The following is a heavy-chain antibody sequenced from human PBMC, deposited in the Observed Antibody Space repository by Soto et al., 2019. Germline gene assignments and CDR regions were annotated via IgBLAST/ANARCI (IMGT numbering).Heavy chain of an antibody. J-gene: IGHJ4*02. D-gene: IGHD3-16*01. V-gene: IGHV3-53*02. CDR1: GFSVTASN. CDR3: ARGGFD. CDR2: IFGADET. Sequence: EVQLVETGGDLIQPGGSLRLSCAASGFSVTASNMNWVRQAPGKGLEWVSVIFGADETYYADSVRGRYTISRDNSKNTLYLQLDNLRTEDTALYYCARGGFDWGQGTLVTVSS.